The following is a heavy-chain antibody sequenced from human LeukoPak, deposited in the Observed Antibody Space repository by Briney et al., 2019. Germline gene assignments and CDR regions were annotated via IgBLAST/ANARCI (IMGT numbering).Heavy chain of an antibody. J-gene: IGHJ4*02. CDR2: IYYSGST. CDR3: ARHYMAAAGSPSDY. V-gene: IGHV4-39*01. D-gene: IGHD6-13*01. CDR1: GGSISSSSYY. Sequence: SETLSLTCTVSGGSISSSSYYWGWSRQPPGKGLEWLGSIYYSGSTYYNPSLKSRVTISVDTSKNQFSLKLSSVTAADTAVYYCARHYMAAAGSPSDYWGQGTLVTVSS.